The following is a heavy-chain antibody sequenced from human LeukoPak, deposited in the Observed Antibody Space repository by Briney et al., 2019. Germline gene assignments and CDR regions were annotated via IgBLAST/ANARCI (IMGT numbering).Heavy chain of an antibody. CDR2: ISGSGGST. Sequence: GGSLRLSSAAYAFTVSSYAMGWVRQAPGKGREWVSAISGSGGSTYYADSVKGRFTISRDNPKNPLYLQMNSLRAEDTAVYYCAKNYYGSGSHGFDYWGQGTLVTVSS. CDR1: AFTVSSYA. D-gene: IGHD3-10*01. J-gene: IGHJ4*02. V-gene: IGHV3-23*01. CDR3: AKNYYGSGSHGFDY.